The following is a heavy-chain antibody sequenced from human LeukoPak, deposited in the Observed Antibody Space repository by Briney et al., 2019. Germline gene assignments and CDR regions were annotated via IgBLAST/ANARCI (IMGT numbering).Heavy chain of an antibody. J-gene: IGHJ6*02. V-gene: IGHV4-34*01. CDR3: ARESPPYSSSSKTYYYYYGMGV. CDR2: INHSGST. Sequence: SETLSLTCAVYGGSFSGYYWSWIRQPPGKGLEWIGEINHSGSTNYNPSLKSRVTISVDTSKNQFSLKLSSVTAADTAVYYCARESPPYSSSSKTYYYYYGMGVWGQGTTVTVSS. D-gene: IGHD6-6*01. CDR1: GGSFSGYY.